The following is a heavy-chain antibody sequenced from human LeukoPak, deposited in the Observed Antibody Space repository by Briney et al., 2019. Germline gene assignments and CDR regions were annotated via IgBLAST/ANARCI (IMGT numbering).Heavy chain of an antibody. V-gene: IGHV1-18*03. J-gene: IGHJ3*02. CDR3: ARSDRDSSGYYYPDAFDI. D-gene: IGHD3-22*01. CDR1: GYTFTSYG. Sequence: RASVKVSCKASGYTFTSYGISWVRQAPGQGLEWMGWISAYNGNTNYAQKLQGRVTITRDTSASTTYMELSSLRSEDMAVYYCARSDRDSSGYYYPDAFDIWGQGTMVTVSS. CDR2: ISAYNGNT.